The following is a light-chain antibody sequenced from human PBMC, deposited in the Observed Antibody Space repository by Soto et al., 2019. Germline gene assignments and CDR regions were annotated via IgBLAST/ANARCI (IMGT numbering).Light chain of an antibody. Sequence: QSALTQPASVSGSPGQSITISCTGTSSDVGCYNYVSWYQQHPGQAPKLMIDDVSNRPSGVSNRFSGSKSGNTASLTISGLQAEDEADYYCSSYTSSSTLVFGTGTKLTVL. CDR3: SSYTSSSTLV. J-gene: IGLJ1*01. V-gene: IGLV2-14*01. CDR1: SSDVGCYNY. CDR2: DVS.